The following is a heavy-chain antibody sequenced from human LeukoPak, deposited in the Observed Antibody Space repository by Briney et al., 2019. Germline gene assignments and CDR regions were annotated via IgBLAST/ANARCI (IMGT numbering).Heavy chain of an antibody. CDR1: GYTFTGYY. V-gene: IGHV1-2*02. Sequence: ASVKVSCKASGYTFTGYYRHWVRQAPGQGLEWMGWINPNSGGTNYAQKFQGGVTMTTDTSITTAYMELRRLRSDATAVYYCARGGAARLDLIFDYWGQGTLVTVSS. J-gene: IGHJ4*02. CDR3: ARGGAARLDLIFDY. CDR2: INPNSGGT. D-gene: IGHD6-6*01.